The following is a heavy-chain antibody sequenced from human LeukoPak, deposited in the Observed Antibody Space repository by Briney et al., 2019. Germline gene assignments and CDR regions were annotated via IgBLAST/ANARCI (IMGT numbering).Heavy chain of an antibody. Sequence: GGSLRLSCVASGFTFSDYPMNWVRQTPGKGLEWVANIKTDGSEKYYVDSVKGRFTISRDNAKNSLYLQMNSLRAEDTAVYYCARDYTGYFPWGQGTLVIVSS. J-gene: IGHJ5*02. D-gene: IGHD3-9*01. V-gene: IGHV3-7*03. CDR2: IKTDGSEK. CDR3: ARDYTGYFP. CDR1: GFTFSDYP.